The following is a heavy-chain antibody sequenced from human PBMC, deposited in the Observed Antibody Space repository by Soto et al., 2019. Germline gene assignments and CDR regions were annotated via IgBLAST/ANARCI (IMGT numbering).Heavy chain of an antibody. CDR2: IWYDGSNK. Sequence: PGGSLRLSCAASGFTXSSYGMHWVRQAPGKGLEWVAVIWYDGSNKYYADSVKGRFTISRDNSKNTLYLQMNSLRAEDTAVYYCARDNSSGYDGYFDYWGQGTLVTVSS. V-gene: IGHV3-33*01. J-gene: IGHJ4*02. CDR3: ARDNSSGYDGYFDY. CDR1: GFTXSSYG. D-gene: IGHD3-22*01.